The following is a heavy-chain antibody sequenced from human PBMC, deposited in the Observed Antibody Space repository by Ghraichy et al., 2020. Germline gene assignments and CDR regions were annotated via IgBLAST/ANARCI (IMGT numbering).Heavy chain of an antibody. CDR1: GGSISSGGYS. V-gene: IGHV4-30-2*01. J-gene: IGHJ4*02. Sequence: SETLSLTCAVSGGSISSGGYSWSWIRQPPGKGLEWIGYIYHSGSTYYNPSLKSRVTISVDRSKNQFSLKLSSVTAADTAVYYCARLTVTTWGAFDYWGQGTLVTVSS. D-gene: IGHD4-17*01. CDR3: ARLTVTTWGAFDY. CDR2: IYHSGST.